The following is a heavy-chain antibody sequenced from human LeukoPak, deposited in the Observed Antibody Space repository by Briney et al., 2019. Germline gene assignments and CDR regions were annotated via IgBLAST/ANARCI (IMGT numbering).Heavy chain of an antibody. D-gene: IGHD1-14*01. CDR1: GFIFDTHT. Sequence: GSLRLSCTASGFIFDTHTLTWVRQAPGKGLEWVASISGSGDSTNYGDSVKGRFTISRDNFKRTVHLEMSNLRADDTAMYYCVRRAAVRGMDFWGLGTTVIASS. CDR3: VRRAAVRGMDF. V-gene: IGHV3-23*01. J-gene: IGHJ6*02. CDR2: ISGSGDST.